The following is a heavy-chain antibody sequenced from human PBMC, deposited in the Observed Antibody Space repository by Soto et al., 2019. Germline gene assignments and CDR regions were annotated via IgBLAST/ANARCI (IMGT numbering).Heavy chain of an antibody. D-gene: IGHD6-13*01. Sequence: PSEPLSLTCTVSGGAISSYYWSRIRQPPGRGLEWIGYIYYSGSTNYNPSLKSRVTISVDTSKNQFSLKLSSVTAADTAVYYCARVIVAAGARQNYYYYGMDVWGQGTTVTVSS. CDR1: GGAISSYY. CDR3: ARVIVAAGARQNYYYYGMDV. CDR2: IYYSGST. V-gene: IGHV4-59*12. J-gene: IGHJ6*02.